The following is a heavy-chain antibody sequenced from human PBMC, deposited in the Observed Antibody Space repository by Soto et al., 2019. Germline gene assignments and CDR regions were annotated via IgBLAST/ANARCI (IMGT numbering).Heavy chain of an antibody. D-gene: IGHD3-3*01. CDR3: ARGQGYYDFWRESLNWLDP. CDR2: INHSGST. V-gene: IGHV4-34*01. Sequence: SETLSLTCAVYGGSFSGYYWSWIRQPPGKGLEWIGEINHSGSTNYNPSLKSRVTISVDTSKNQFSLKLSSVTAADTAVYYCARGQGYYDFWRESLNWLDPWGQGTLVTVSS. CDR1: GGSFSGYY. J-gene: IGHJ5*02.